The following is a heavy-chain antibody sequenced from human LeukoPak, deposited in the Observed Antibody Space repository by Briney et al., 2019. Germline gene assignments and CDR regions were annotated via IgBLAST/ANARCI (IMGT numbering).Heavy chain of an antibody. CDR1: GGTFSSYA. D-gene: IGHD5-24*01. CDR3: ARGECRDGYNCGYYYYYMDV. J-gene: IGHJ6*03. Sequence: GASVKVSCKASGGTFSSYAISWVRQAPGQGLEWMGGIIPIFGTANYAQKFQGRVTITADESTSTAYMELSSLRSEDTAVYYCARGECRDGYNCGYYYYYMDVWGKGTTVTVSS. V-gene: IGHV1-69*13. CDR2: IIPIFGTA.